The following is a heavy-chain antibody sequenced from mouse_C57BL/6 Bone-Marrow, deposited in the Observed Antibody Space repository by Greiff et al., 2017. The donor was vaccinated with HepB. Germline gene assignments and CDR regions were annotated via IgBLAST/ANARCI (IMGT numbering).Heavy chain of an antibody. J-gene: IGHJ3*01. CDR2: INPNNGGT. CDR1: GYTFTDYY. Sequence: EVQLQQSGPELVKPGASVKISCKASGYTFTDYYMNWVKQSHGKSLEWIGDINPNNGGTSYNQKFKGKATLTVDKSSSTAYMELRSLTSEDSAVYYCDPYYYGSSYLFAYWGQGTLVTVSA. V-gene: IGHV1-26*01. CDR3: DPYYYGSSYLFAY. D-gene: IGHD1-1*01.